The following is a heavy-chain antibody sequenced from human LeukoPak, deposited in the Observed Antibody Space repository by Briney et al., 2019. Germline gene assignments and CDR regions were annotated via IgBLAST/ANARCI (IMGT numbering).Heavy chain of an antibody. Sequence: SPSETLSLTCTVSGGSISSSSYYWGWIRQPPGKGLEWIGEINHSGSTNYNPSLKSRVTISVDTSKNQFSLKLSSVTAADTAVYYCARRVRRIAAARFDYWGQGTLVTVSS. CDR3: ARRVRRIAAARFDY. V-gene: IGHV4-39*07. CDR2: INHSGST. D-gene: IGHD6-13*01. J-gene: IGHJ4*02. CDR1: GGSISSSSYY.